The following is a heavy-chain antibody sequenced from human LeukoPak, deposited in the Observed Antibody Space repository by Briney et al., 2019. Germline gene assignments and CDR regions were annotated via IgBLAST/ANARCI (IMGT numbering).Heavy chain of an antibody. Sequence: ASVKLSCKVSGYTFTDYYMHWVQQAPGKGLEWMGLVDPEDGETIYAEKFQGRVTITADTSTDTAYMELSSLRSEDTAVYYCATDLRDILTGPYYYYMDVWGKGTTVTVSS. CDR3: ATDLRDILTGPYYYYMDV. CDR2: VDPEDGET. J-gene: IGHJ6*03. D-gene: IGHD3-9*01. CDR1: GYTFTDYY. V-gene: IGHV1-69-2*01.